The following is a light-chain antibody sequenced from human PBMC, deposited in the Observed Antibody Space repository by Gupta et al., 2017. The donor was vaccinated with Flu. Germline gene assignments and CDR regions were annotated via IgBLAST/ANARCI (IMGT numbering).Light chain of an antibody. CDR3: QAWDSNTEV. CDR2: QNA. CDR1: KLADKY. J-gene: IGLJ3*02. V-gene: IGLV3-1*01. Sequence: PGQTASTTCSGDKLADKYVCWYQQRSGQSPLLVIYQNAKRPSGIPERFSASNSGNTATLTISGTQAMDEADYYCQAWDSNTEVFGGGTKLTVL.